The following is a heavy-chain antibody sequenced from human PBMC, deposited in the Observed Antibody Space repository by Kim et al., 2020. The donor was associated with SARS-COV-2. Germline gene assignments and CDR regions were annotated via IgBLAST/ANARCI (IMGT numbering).Heavy chain of an antibody. D-gene: IGHD2-8*01. CDR3: TDGLNI. CDR2: IRRKADGGTT. CDR1: GFTFNDAW. J-gene: IGHJ4*01. V-gene: IGHV3-15*01. Sequence: GGSLRLSCVASGFTFNDAWMSWVRQAPGKGPEWVGLIRRKADGGTTGNAAPVRGRFTISRDDSKSTLFLQMNSLTTEDTAVYYCTDGLNIWGHGTLVTVSS.